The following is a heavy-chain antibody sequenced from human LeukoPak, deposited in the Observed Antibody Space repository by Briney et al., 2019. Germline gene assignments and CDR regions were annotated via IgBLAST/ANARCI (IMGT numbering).Heavy chain of an antibody. D-gene: IGHD3-10*01. V-gene: IGHV1-69*06. CDR2: IIPIFGTA. CDR3: APTYYYGSGSYGPFDY. CDR1: VGTFSSYA. J-gene: IGHJ4*02. Sequence: SVKVSCKASVGTFSSYAIRWVRQAPGQGLEWMGGIIPIFGTANYAQKFQGRVTITADKSTSTDYMELRRMRSEDTAVYDCAPTYYYGSGSYGPFDYWGQGTLVTVSS.